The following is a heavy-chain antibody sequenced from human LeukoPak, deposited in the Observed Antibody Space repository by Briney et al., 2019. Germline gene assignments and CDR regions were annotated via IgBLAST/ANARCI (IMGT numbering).Heavy chain of an antibody. CDR2: INRDGSST. Sequence: AGGSLRLSCAASGFTFSSYGMHWVRQAPGKGLVWVSRINRDGSSTSYADSVKGRFTISRDNAKNTLYLQMNSLRAEDTAVYYCARGRLPYAFDIWGQGTMVTVSS. D-gene: IGHD3-16*01. J-gene: IGHJ3*02. CDR3: ARGRLPYAFDI. CDR1: GFTFSSYG. V-gene: IGHV3-74*01.